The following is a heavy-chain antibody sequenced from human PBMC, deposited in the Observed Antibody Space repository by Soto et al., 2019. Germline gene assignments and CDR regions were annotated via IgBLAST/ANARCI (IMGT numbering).Heavy chain of an antibody. CDR2: IYYSLGA. CDR3: VRDLNGSGDY. V-gene: IGHV4-59*01. CDR1: GGSISSYY. D-gene: IGHD3-10*01. Sequence: SETLSLTCTVSGGSISSYYWSWIRQPPGKGLEWIGYIYYSLGAKYNPSLGSRGTISLDTSKNQLSLSLRSVTAADTAIYFCVRDLNGSGDYWGQGTLVTVSS. J-gene: IGHJ4*02.